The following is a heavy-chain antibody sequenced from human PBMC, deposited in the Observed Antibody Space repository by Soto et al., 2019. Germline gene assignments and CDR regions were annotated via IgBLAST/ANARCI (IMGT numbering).Heavy chain of an antibody. CDR3: ARGHDYVWGRYRYCGSYFDY. D-gene: IGHD3-16*02. CDR2: INHSGST. V-gene: IGHV4-34*01. Sequence: PSETLSLTCAVYGGSFSGYYWSWIRQPPGKGLEWIGEINHSGSTNYNPSLKSRVTISVDTSKNQFSLKLSSVTAADTAVYYCARGHDYVWGRYRYCGSYFDYWGQGTLVTVS. CDR1: GGSFSGYY. J-gene: IGHJ4*02.